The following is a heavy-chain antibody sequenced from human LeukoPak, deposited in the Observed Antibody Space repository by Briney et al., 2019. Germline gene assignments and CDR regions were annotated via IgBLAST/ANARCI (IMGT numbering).Heavy chain of an antibody. J-gene: IGHJ4*02. Sequence: GGSLRLSCAASGFTFSHYGIHWVRQAPGKGLEWVAFIQSDGGMKGYADSVKGRFSISRDNSQNTLHLQMNSLRAEDTAVYYCARDYGSGSYSFDYWGQGTLVTVSS. CDR3: ARDYGSGSYSFDY. V-gene: IGHV3-30*02. CDR2: IQSDGGMK. CDR1: GFTFSHYG. D-gene: IGHD3-10*01.